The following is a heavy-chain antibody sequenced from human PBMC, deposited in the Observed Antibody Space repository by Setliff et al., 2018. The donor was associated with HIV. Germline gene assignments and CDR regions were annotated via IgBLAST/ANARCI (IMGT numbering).Heavy chain of an antibody. D-gene: IGHD6-19*01. Sequence: ASVKVSCKASGGTFSSYAISWVRQAPGQGLEWMGWINTNTGNPTYAQGFTGRFVFSLDTSVSTAYLQISSLKAEDTAVYYCARVYSSGWYGDYYYYYYMDVWGKGTTVTISS. J-gene: IGHJ6*03. V-gene: IGHV7-4-1*02. CDR1: GGTFSSYA. CDR2: INTNTGNP. CDR3: ARVYSSGWYGDYYYYYYMDV.